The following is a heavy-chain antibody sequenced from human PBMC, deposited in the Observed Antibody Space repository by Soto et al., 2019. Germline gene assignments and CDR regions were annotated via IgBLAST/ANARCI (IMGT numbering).Heavy chain of an antibody. CDR3: ARTVVAGKYYYGVDA. Sequence: GESLKLSCKGSGYRFPSYWIGWVRQMPGKGLEWMGIIYPGDSDTRYSLSFQGQVTISADKSFSTAYLQWSSLKASDTAMYYCARTVVAGKYYYGVDAWGQGTTVTVSS. V-gene: IGHV5-51*01. D-gene: IGHD2-15*01. CDR2: IYPGDSDT. CDR1: GYRFPSYW. J-gene: IGHJ6*02.